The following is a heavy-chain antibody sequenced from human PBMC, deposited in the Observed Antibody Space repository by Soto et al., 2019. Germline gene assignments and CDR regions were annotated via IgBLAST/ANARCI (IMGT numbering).Heavy chain of an antibody. D-gene: IGHD2-2*02. CDR2: ISGSGGST. V-gene: IGHV3-23*01. Sequence: GVSLRLSCIASGFTYSRYTMSWVRHDPGKGLEWLAGISGSGGSTYYADSVKGRFTVYRDSSENTLYLQMNSMRVEDTAVYYCATAPYIDPLYYCDYWEHGALVTV. CDR1: GFTYSRYT. J-gene: IGHJ4*01. CDR3: ATAPYIDPLYYCDY.